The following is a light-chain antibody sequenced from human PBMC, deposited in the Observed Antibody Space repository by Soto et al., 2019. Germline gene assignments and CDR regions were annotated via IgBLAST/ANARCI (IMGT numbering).Light chain of an antibody. CDR3: QQYNNWPLYT. CDR2: GAS. Sequence: EIVMTQSPATLSVSPGERATLSCRASQRISSNLAWYQQKPVQAPRLLIYGASTRATGIPARFSGSGSGTEFTLTISSLQSEDFAVYYCQQYNNWPLYTFGQGTKLEIK. V-gene: IGKV3-15*01. J-gene: IGKJ2*01. CDR1: QRISSN.